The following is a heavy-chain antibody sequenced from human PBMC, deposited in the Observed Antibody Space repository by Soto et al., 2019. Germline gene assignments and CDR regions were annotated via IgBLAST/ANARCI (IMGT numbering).Heavy chain of an antibody. D-gene: IGHD3-9*01. CDR2: VRHNGTT. CDR3: VRQKGFFDWTSHVTAPGGMDV. J-gene: IGHJ6*02. V-gene: IGHV4-34*01. Sequence: QVQLQQWGAGLLKPSETLSLTCAVNGGSFSGYYWNWVRQSAGKGLERIGRVRHNGTTNYNPSLKNRLTISLDTSKNHFSLQLNAVTDANTAMYYCVRQKGFFDWTSHVTAPGGMDVWGQGTSVTVSS. CDR1: GGSFSGYY.